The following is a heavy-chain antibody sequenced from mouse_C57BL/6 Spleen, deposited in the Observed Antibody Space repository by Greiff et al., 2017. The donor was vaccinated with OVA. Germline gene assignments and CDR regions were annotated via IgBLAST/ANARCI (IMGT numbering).Heavy chain of an antibody. J-gene: IGHJ4*01. Sequence: EVQLVESEGGLVQPGSSMKLSCTASGFTFSDYYMAWVRQVPEKGLEWVANINYDGSSTYYLDSLKSRFIISRDNAKNILYLQMSSLKSEDTATYYCARGGDGTTGGYYAMDYWGQGTSVTVSS. CDR3: ARGGDGTTGGYYAMDY. D-gene: IGHD2-14*01. CDR2: INYDGSST. V-gene: IGHV5-16*01. CDR1: GFTFSDYY.